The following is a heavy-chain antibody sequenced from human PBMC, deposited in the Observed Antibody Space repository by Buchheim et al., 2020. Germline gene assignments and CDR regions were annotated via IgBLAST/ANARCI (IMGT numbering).Heavy chain of an antibody. CDR1: GFTFSSYG. Sequence: QVQLVESGGGVVQPGRSLRLSCAASGFTFSSYGMHWVRQAPGKGLEWVAVISYDGSNKYYADSVKGRFTISRDNSKNTLYLLMNSLRAEDTAVYYCARDGGYCSGASCFNWFDPWGQGIL. V-gene: IGHV3-30*03. CDR3: ARDGGYCSGASCFNWFDP. D-gene: IGHD2-15*01. CDR2: ISYDGSNK. J-gene: IGHJ5*02.